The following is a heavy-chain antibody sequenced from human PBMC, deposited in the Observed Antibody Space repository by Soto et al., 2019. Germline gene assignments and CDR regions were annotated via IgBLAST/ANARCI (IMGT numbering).Heavy chain of an antibody. CDR3: ARGVIAVAGTWGRYFDY. CDR2: IYYSGST. CDR1: GGSISSYY. Sequence: PSETLSLTWTVSGGSISSYYWSWIRQPPGKGLEWIGYIYYSGSTNYNPSLKSRVTISVDTSKNQFSLKLSSVTAADTAVYYCARGVIAVAGTWGRYFDYWGQGTLVTVSS. J-gene: IGHJ4*02. D-gene: IGHD6-19*01. V-gene: IGHV4-59*01.